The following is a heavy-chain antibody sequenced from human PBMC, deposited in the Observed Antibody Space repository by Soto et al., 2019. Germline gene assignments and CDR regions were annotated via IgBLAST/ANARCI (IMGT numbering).Heavy chain of an antibody. CDR1: GFTFSSYS. D-gene: IGHD3-10*01. J-gene: IGHJ4*02. V-gene: IGHV3-21*01. Sequence: GGSLRLSCAASGFTFSSYSMNWVRQAPGKGLEWVSSISSSSSYIYYADSVKGRFTISRDNAKNSLYLQMNSLRAEDTAVYYCAPMGFGELMDLGGRDYWGQGTLVTVSS. CDR3: APMGFGELMDLGGRDY. CDR2: ISSSSSYI.